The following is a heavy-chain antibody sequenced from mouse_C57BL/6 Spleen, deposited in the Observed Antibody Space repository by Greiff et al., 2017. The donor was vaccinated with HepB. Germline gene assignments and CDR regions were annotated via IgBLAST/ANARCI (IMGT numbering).Heavy chain of an antibody. Sequence: EVKLMESEGGLVQPGSSMKLSCTASGFTFSDYYMAWVRQVPEKGLEWVANINYDGSSTYYLDSLKSRFIISRDNAKNILYLQMSSLKSEDTATYYCARDNGNYRYFDVWGTGTTVTVSS. CDR2: INYDGSST. J-gene: IGHJ1*03. D-gene: IGHD2-1*01. CDR1: GFTFSDYY. V-gene: IGHV5-16*01. CDR3: ARDNGNYRYFDV.